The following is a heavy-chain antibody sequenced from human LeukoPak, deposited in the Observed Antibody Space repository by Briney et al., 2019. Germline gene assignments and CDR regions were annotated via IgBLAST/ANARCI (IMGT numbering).Heavy chain of an antibody. Sequence: SETLSLTCTVSGGSISSYYWSWIRQPPGKGLEWIGYIYYSGSTNYNPSLKSRVTISVNTCKNHFSLKLSSVTAADTAVYYCARGDMLYSSGWYVGKSFDYWGQGTLVTVSS. V-gene: IGHV4-59*08. CDR1: GGSISSYY. CDR2: IYYSGST. J-gene: IGHJ4*02. D-gene: IGHD6-19*01. CDR3: ARGDMLYSSGWYVGKSFDY.